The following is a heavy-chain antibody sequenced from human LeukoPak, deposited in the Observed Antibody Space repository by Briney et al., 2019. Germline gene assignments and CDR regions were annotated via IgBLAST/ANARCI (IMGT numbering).Heavy chain of an antibody. V-gene: IGHV3-30-3*01. Sequence: GGSLRLSCAASGFTLSSYAMHWVRQAPGKGREWVAVISYDGSNKYYADSVKSRFTISRDNSKNTLYLQMNSLRAEDTAVYYCARDRGELLSTHYYYYGMGVWGQGTTVTVSS. CDR1: GFTLSSYA. J-gene: IGHJ6*02. CDR3: ARDRGELLSTHYYYYGMGV. CDR2: ISYDGSNK. D-gene: IGHD3-10*01.